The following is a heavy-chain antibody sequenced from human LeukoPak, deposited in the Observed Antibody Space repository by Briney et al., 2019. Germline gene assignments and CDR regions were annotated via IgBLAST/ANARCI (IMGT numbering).Heavy chain of an antibody. Sequence: PGGSLRLSCAASGFTVTSNYMSWVRQAPGKGLEWVSVIYSGGSTYYADSVKGRFTISRDNSKDTLYLQLSSLRAEDTAVYYCARETGQYCSSTSCPSGGFDYWGQGTLVTVSS. V-gene: IGHV3-66*01. CDR3: ARETGQYCSSTSCPSGGFDY. CDR1: GFTVTSNY. CDR2: IYSGGST. J-gene: IGHJ4*02. D-gene: IGHD2-2*01.